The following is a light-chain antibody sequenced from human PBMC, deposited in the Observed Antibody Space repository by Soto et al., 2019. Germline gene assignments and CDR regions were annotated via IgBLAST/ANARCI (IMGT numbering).Light chain of an antibody. CDR3: QQYGSSPPRYT. Sequence: EIVLTQSPGTLSLSPGERATLSCRASQSVSSSYLAWYQQKPGQAPRLLIYGASSRATGIPDRCSGSGSGTYFTLTISRLESEDFAVYYCQQYGSSPPRYTFGQGTKLEIK. CDR1: QSVSSSY. J-gene: IGKJ2*01. CDR2: GAS. V-gene: IGKV3-20*01.